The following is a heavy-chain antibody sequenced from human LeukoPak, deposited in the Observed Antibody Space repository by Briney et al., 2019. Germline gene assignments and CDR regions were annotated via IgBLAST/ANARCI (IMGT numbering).Heavy chain of an antibody. CDR2: FFLKGST. Sequence: SETLSLTCTVSGYSITSAYYWGWIRQPPGKGLEWIGSFFLKGSTYYNPSLKSRVTISVDTSKNQFSLTLSSVTAADTAVYYCARAPHSGSYWPLLGYYYYYMDVWGKGTTVTVSS. D-gene: IGHD1-26*01. CDR3: ARAPHSGSYWPLLGYYYYYMDV. J-gene: IGHJ6*03. CDR1: GYSITSAYY. V-gene: IGHV4-38-2*02.